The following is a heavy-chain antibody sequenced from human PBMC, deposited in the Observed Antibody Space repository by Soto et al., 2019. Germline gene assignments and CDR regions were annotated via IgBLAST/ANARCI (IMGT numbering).Heavy chain of an antibody. CDR3: ARYSGSYWHYLDF. CDR2: IYPGDSDT. Sequence: GESLKISCKGSGYSFASHWVAWVRQMPEKGLEWIGTIYPGDSDTKYSPAFRGQVTISADTSVSTAYLQWRSLEATDSAIYYCARYSGSYWHYLDFWGQGTMVTVSS. V-gene: IGHV5-51*01. CDR1: GYSFASHW. D-gene: IGHD1-26*01. J-gene: IGHJ4*02.